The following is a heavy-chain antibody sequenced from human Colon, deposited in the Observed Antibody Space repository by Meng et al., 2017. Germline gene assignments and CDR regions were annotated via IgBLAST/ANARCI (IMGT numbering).Heavy chain of an antibody. D-gene: IGHD2-15*01. Sequence: GESLKISCAASGFTFSSYSMNWVRQAPGKGLEWVSSISSSSSYIYYADSVKGRFTISRDNAKNSLYLQMNSLRAEDTAVYYWARDASRGYCSGGSCYADYYGMDVWGQGTMVTVSS. J-gene: IGHJ6*02. V-gene: IGHV3-21*01. CDR1: GFTFSSYS. CDR2: ISSSSSYI. CDR3: ARDASRGYCSGGSCYADYYGMDV.